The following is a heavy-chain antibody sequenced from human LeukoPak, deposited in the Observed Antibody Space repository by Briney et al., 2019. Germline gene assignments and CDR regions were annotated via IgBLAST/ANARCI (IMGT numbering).Heavy chain of an antibody. CDR1: GYTFTGYY. CDR3: ARGEGTVTTLPSWFDP. CDR2: INPNSGGT. V-gene: IGHV1-2*02. D-gene: IGHD4-17*01. J-gene: IGHJ5*02. Sequence: GASVKVSCKASGYTFTGYYMHWVRQAPGQGLEWMGWINPNSGGTNYAQKFQGRVTMTRDTSISTAYMELSRLRSDDTAVYYCARGEGTVTTLPSWFDPWGQGTLVTVSS.